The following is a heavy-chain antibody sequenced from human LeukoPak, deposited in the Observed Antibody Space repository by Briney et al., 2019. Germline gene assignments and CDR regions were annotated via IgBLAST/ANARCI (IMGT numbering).Heavy chain of an antibody. D-gene: IGHD4-11*01. CDR3: ARHHSKYYYYYYGMDV. J-gene: IGHJ6*02. CDR2: IYPGDSDT. Sequence: GESLQISCKGSGYSFTSYWIGWVRQMPGKGLEWMGIIYPGDSDTRYSPSFQGQVTISADKSISTAYLQWSSLKASDTAMYYCARHHSKYYYYYYGMDVWGQGTTVTVSS. V-gene: IGHV5-51*01. CDR1: GYSFTSYW.